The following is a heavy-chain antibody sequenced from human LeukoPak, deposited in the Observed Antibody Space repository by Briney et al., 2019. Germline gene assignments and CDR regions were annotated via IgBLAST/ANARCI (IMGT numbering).Heavy chain of an antibody. D-gene: IGHD5-18*01. CDR3: ARHQGDTDYYYYYGMDV. Sequence: SETLSLTCTVSGGSISSYYWSWIRQPPGKGLEWIGYIYYSGSTNYNPSLKSRVTISVDTSKSQFSLKLSSVTAADTAVYYCARHQGDTDYYYYYGMDVWGQGTTVTVSS. V-gene: IGHV4-59*08. CDR1: GGSISSYY. J-gene: IGHJ6*02. CDR2: IYYSGST.